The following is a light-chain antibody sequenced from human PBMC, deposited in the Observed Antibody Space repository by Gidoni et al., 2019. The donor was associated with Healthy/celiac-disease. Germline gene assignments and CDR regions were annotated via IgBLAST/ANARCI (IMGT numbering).Light chain of an antibody. CDR3: QQRSNWIT. CDR1: QSFRSH. V-gene: IGKV3-11*01. Sequence: EILLTQSPATLSLSPGETATISCRASQSFRSHLAWYQQTPGQAPRLLIYDASNRATGIPARFRGSGSGTDLTLTISSLEPEDFAVYYCQQRSNWITFGQGTRLEIK. J-gene: IGKJ5*01. CDR2: DAS.